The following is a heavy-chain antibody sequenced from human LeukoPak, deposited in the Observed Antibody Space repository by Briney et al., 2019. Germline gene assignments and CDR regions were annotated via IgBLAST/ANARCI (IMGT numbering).Heavy chain of an antibody. CDR1: GGTFSSYA. J-gene: IGHJ3*02. Sequence: SVKVSCKASGGTFSSYAISWVRQAPGQGLEWMGGIIPIFGTANYAQKFQGRVTITTDESTSTAYMELSSLRSEDTAVYYCAREPSYGPDHDAFDIWGQGTMVTVSS. D-gene: IGHD5-18*01. CDR3: AREPSYGPDHDAFDI. V-gene: IGHV1-69*05. CDR2: IIPIFGTA.